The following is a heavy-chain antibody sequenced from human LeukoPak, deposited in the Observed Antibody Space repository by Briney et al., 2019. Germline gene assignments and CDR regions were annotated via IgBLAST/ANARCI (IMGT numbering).Heavy chain of an antibody. J-gene: IGHJ4*02. Sequence: GGSLRLSCTTSGFTFGDYGMSWVRQAPGKGLEWVGFIRSKPYGGTTEYAASVRGRFTISGDASKSIAYLQMNSLKTEDTAVYYCTRKGYSTCWYGGGSDYWGQGTLVTVSS. D-gene: IGHD6-19*01. CDR1: GFTFGDYG. CDR2: IRSKPYGGTT. V-gene: IGHV3-49*04. CDR3: TRKGYSTCWYGGGSDY.